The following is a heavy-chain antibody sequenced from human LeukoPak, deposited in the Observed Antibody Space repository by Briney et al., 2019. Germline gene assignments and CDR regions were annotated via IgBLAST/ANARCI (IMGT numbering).Heavy chain of an antibody. D-gene: IGHD3-22*01. CDR3: ARANYYDGVGSGMGNMDV. CDR1: GFTFSSYS. V-gene: IGHV3-21*01. CDR2: ISSSSSYI. J-gene: IGHJ6*02. Sequence: GGSLRLSCAASGFTFSSYSMNWVRQAPGKGLEWVSSISSSSSYIYYADSVKGRFTISRDNAKNSLYLQMNSLRAEDTAVYYCARANYYDGVGSGMGNMDVWGQGTTVTVSS.